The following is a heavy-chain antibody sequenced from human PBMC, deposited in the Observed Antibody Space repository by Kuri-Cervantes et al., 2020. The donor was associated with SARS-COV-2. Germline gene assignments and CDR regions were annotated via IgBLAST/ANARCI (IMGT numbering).Heavy chain of an antibody. J-gene: IGHJ3*02. CDR1: GDSVSSNSAA. Sequence: SCAISGDSVSSNSAAWNWIRQSPSRGLEWLGRTYYRSKWYNDYAVSVKSRITINPDTSKNQFSLQLNSVTPEDTAVYYCARELVATMRTDDAFDIWGQGTMVTVSS. CDR2: TYYRSKWYN. D-gene: IGHD5-12*01. CDR3: ARELVATMRTDDAFDI. V-gene: IGHV6-1*01.